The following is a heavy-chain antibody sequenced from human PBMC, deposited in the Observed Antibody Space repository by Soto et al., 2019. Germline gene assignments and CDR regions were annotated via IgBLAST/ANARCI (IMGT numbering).Heavy chain of an antibody. CDR2: ISYDGSNK. V-gene: IGHV3-30-3*01. J-gene: IGHJ6*02. CDR3: ARVRSSPPYYYYYGMDV. CDR1: GFTFSSYA. Sequence: GGSLRLSCAASGFTFSSYAMHWVRQAPGKGLEWVAVISYDGSNKYYADSVKGRFTISRDNSKNTLYLQMNSLRAEDTAVYYCARVRSSPPYYYYYGMDVWGQGTTVTVSS. D-gene: IGHD6-6*01.